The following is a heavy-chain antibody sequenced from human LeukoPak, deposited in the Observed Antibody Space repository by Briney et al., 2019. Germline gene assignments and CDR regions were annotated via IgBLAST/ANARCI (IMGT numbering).Heavy chain of an antibody. CDR3: AREQLRFLEWLPFDP. CDR1: GGSISSGSYY. Sequence: SETLSLTCTVSGGSISSGSYYWSWIRQPAGKGLEWIGRIYTSGSTNYNPSLKSRVTISVDTSKNQFSLKLSSVTAADTAVYYCAREQLRFLEWLPFDPWGQGTLVTVSS. D-gene: IGHD3-3*01. V-gene: IGHV4-61*02. CDR2: IYTSGST. J-gene: IGHJ5*02.